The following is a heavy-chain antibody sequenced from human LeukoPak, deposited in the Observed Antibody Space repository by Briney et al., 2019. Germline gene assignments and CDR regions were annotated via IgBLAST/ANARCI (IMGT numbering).Heavy chain of an antibody. CDR1: GYTLTSYG. J-gene: IGHJ4*02. Sequence: ASVKVSCKASGYTLTSYGISWVRQAPGQGLEWMGWISAYNGNTNYAQKLQGRVTMTTDTSTSTAYMELRSLRSDDTAVYYCARVFPSGSLFDYWGQGTLVTVSS. D-gene: IGHD1-26*01. CDR3: ARVFPSGSLFDY. V-gene: IGHV1-18*01. CDR2: ISAYNGNT.